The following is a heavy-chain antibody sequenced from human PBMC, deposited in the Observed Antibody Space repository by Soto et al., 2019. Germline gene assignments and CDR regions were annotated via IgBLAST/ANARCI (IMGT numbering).Heavy chain of an antibody. J-gene: IGHJ3*02. CDR2: IKQDGSEI. CDR3: ARGSQDAFDI. CDR1: GFTFSSYW. V-gene: IGHV3-7*01. Sequence: GGSLRLSCAVSGFTFSSYWMSWVRQAPGKGLEWVATIKQDGSEIYYVDSVKGRFTISRDNAKNSLYLQMNSLRAEDTAVYYCARGSQDAFDIWGQGTMVTVSS. D-gene: IGHD1-26*01.